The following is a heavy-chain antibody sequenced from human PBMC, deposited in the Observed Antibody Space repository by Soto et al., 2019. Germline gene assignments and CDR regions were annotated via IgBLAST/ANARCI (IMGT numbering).Heavy chain of an antibody. CDR2: IIPIFGTA. CDR1: GGTFSSYA. J-gene: IGHJ6*02. D-gene: IGHD3-10*01. CDR3: AREGGSGNYRYYAMDV. Sequence: QVQLVQSGAEVNKPGSSVKVSCKASGGTFSSYAISWVRQAPGQGLEWMGGIIPIFGTANYAQKFQGRVTITADESTSTAYMELSSLRSEDTAVYYCAREGGSGNYRYYAMDVWGQGTTVTVSS. V-gene: IGHV1-69*12.